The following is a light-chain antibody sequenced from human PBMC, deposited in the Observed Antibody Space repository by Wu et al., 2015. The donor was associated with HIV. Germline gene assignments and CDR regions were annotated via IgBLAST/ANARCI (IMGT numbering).Light chain of an antibody. CDR2: DAS. V-gene: IGKV3-11*01. Sequence: EIVLTQSPATLSLSPGERATLSCRASQSVSSYLAWYQQKPGQAPRLLIYDASDRATGISARFSGSGSGTEFTLTISSLEPEDFAFYYCQHRFNWPLIFGQGTRLEIK. J-gene: IGKJ5*01. CDR1: QSVSSY. CDR3: QHRFNWPLI.